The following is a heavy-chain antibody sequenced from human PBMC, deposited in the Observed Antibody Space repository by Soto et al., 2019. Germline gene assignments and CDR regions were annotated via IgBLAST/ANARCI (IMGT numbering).Heavy chain of an antibody. Sequence: SETLSLTCTVSGGSISSSSYYWGWIRQPPGKGLEWIGSIYYSGSTYYNPSLKSRVTISVDTSKNQFSLKLSSVTAADTAVYYCARLQDIVVVPAATNFDYWGKGTLVTVS. J-gene: IGHJ4*02. D-gene: IGHD2-2*01. CDR2: IYYSGST. CDR1: GGSISSSSYY. V-gene: IGHV4-39*01. CDR3: ARLQDIVVVPAATNFDY.